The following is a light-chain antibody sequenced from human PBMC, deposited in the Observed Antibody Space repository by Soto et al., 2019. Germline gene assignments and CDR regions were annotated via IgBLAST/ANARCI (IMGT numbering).Light chain of an antibody. V-gene: IGKV3-20*01. CDR2: GAS. J-gene: IGKJ2*01. CDR3: HQYGSSPLYT. Sequence: EIVLTQSPGTLSLSPGERATLSCRASQSVSSSYLAWYQQKPGQAPRLLIYGASSMATGIPDRFSGSGSGTDFTLTISRLEPEDFAVYYCHQYGSSPLYTFGQGTKLEIK. CDR1: QSVSSSY.